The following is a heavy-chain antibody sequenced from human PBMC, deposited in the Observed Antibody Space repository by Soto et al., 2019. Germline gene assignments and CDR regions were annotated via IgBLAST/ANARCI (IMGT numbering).Heavy chain of an antibody. Sequence: ASVKVSCKASGYNFNDYFMHWVRQAPGQGLEWMGWVRPKSGEVKYEQKFQGRVTMTSDMSIGTAYMELTRLTSDDTAVYFCAAETGADTFDYWGQGTLVTVSS. CDR1: GYNFNDYF. D-gene: IGHD3-9*01. J-gene: IGHJ4*02. CDR3: AAETGADTFDY. V-gene: IGHV1-2*02. CDR2: VRPKSGEV.